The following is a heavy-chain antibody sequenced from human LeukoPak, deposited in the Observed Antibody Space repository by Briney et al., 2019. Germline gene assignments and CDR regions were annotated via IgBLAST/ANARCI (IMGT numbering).Heavy chain of an antibody. D-gene: IGHD2-21*01. CDR3: ARDRKYCGGDCYSDQYNWFDP. V-gene: IGHV3-21*01. CDR1: GFTFSSYS. Sequence: PGGSLRLSCAASGFTFSSYSMNWVRQAPGKGLEWVSSISSSSSYIYYADSVKGRFTISRDNPKNSLYLQMNSLRAEDTAVYYCARDRKYCGGDCYSDQYNWFDPWGQGTLVTASS. J-gene: IGHJ5*02. CDR2: ISSSSSYI.